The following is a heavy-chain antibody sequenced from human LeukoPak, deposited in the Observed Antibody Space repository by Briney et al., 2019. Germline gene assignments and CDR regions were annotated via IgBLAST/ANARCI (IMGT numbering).Heavy chain of an antibody. J-gene: IGHJ4*02. V-gene: IGHV3-23*01. Sequence: GGSLRLSCAASGFTFSSYAMSWVRQAPGKGLEWVSAISGSGGSTYYADSVKGRFTFSRDNSKNTLYLQLNSLRAEDTAVYYCAKDSSTQLWFGYFDYWGQGTLVTVSS. CDR3: AKDSSTQLWFGYFDY. CDR2: ISGSGGST. D-gene: IGHD5-18*01. CDR1: GFTFSSYA.